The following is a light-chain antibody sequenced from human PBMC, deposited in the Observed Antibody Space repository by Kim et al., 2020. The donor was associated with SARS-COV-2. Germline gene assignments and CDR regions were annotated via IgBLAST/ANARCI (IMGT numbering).Light chain of an antibody. CDR3: GTSYRSLSACV. CDR1: STISRNNY. CDR2: DNN. V-gene: IGLV1-51*01. J-gene: IGLJ3*02. Sequence: QTVTPSSSGSSTISRNNYLSWFPLLPGTAPNLLLYDNNRCPSATPDRISGPASGTSATLCLTELQTADEADYYCGTSYRSLSACVFGGGTQLTVL.